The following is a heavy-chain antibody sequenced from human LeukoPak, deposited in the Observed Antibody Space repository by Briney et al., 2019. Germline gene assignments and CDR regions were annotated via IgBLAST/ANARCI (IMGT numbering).Heavy chain of an antibody. CDR2: IYSGGSA. CDR1: GFTVSSSY. Sequence: GGSLRLSCAVSGFTVSSSYMNWVRQAPGKGLKWVSVIYSGGSAYYADSVRGRFTISRDNSKNTVYLQMNSLRPEHTAVYYCAREEAGYHSWGQGTLVTVSS. CDR3: AREEAGYHS. D-gene: IGHD3-9*01. J-gene: IGHJ4*02. V-gene: IGHV3-66*01.